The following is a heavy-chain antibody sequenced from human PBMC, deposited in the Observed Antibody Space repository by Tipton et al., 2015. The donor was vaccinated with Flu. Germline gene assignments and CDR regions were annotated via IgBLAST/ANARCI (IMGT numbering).Heavy chain of an antibody. J-gene: IGHJ4*02. CDR2: IYHSGST. CDR1: GYSISSGYY. Sequence: TLSLTCTVSGYSISSGYYWGWIRQPPGKGLEWIGSIYHSGSTYYNPSLKSRVTISVDTSKNQFSLKLSYVTAADTAVYYCAREVITFGGVIVRFDYWGQGTLVTVSS. V-gene: IGHV4-38-2*02. CDR3: AREVITFGGVIVRFDY. D-gene: IGHD3-16*02.